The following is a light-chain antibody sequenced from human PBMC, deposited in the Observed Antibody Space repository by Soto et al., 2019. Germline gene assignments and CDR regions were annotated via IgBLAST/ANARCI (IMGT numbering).Light chain of an antibody. CDR1: QSVSSSH. CDR2: GAS. CDR3: QQYGSSPIT. J-gene: IGKJ5*01. V-gene: IGKV3-20*01. Sequence: EIVLTQSPGTLSLSPGERATLSCRASQSVSSSHLAWYQQKPGQAPRLLIYGASSRATGIPDRFSGSGSGTDFTLSISILEPEDFAVYYCQQYGSSPITFGQGTRLEIK.